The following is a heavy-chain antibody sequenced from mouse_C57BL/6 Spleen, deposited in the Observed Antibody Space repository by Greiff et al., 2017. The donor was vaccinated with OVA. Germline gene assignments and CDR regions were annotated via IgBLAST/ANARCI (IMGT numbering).Heavy chain of an antibody. CDR2: INPSSGYT. Sequence: QVQLQQSGAELAKPGASVKLSCKASGYTFTSYWMHWVKQRPGQGLEWIGYINPSSGYTKYNQKFKDKATLTADKSSSTAYMQLSSLTYEDSAVYYCAPLITTVVAPRYFDYWGQGTTLTVSS. CDR1: GYTFTSYW. J-gene: IGHJ2*01. CDR3: APLITTVVAPRYFDY. D-gene: IGHD1-1*01. V-gene: IGHV1-7*01.